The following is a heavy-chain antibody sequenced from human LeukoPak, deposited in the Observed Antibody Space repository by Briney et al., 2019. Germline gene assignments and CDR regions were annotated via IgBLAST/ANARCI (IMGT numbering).Heavy chain of an antibody. D-gene: IGHD3-10*01. CDR3: VKGRITMVRGVFDY. CDR2: ISSNGGST. J-gene: IGHJ4*02. CDR1: GFTFSSYA. Sequence: GGSLRLSCSASGFTFSSYAMHWVRQAPGKGLEYASVISSNGGSTYYADSVKGRFTISRDNSKNTLYLQMSSLRAEDTAVYYCVKGRITMVRGVFDYWGQGTLVTVSS. V-gene: IGHV3-64D*09.